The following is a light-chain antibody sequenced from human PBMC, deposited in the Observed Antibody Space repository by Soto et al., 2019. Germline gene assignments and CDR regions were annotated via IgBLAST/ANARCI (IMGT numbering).Light chain of an antibody. CDR1: QSVSGN. J-gene: IGKJ1*01. CDR2: AAS. CDR3: QQYNNWPRT. V-gene: IGKV3-15*01. Sequence: EIVMTQSPATLSASLGERATLSCRASQSVSGNLAWYQQKPGQAPRLLIYAASTRATGIPSRFSGSGSGTEFTLTISSLQSEDFAVYYCQQYNNWPRTFGEGTKVEIK.